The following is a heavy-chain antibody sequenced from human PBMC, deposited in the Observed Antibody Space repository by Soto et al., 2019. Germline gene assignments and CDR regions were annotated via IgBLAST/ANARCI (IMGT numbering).Heavy chain of an antibody. Sequence: QVQLVQSGAEVKKPGSSVKVSCKASGGTFSSYAISWVRQAPGQGLEWMGGLIPIFGTANYAQKFQGRVTITADESTSTAYMEVSSLRSEDTAVYYCAREAYYYDSSGPVYFDYWGQGTLVTVSS. CDR1: GGTFSSYA. CDR2: LIPIFGTA. CDR3: AREAYYYDSSGPVYFDY. D-gene: IGHD3-22*01. J-gene: IGHJ4*02. V-gene: IGHV1-69*12.